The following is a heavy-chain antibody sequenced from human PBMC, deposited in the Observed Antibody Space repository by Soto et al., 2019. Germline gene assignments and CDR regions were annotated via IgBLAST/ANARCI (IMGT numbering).Heavy chain of an antibody. Sequence: KASETLSLTCAVSGGSISSGGYSWSWIRQPPGKGLEWIGYIYHSGSTYYNPSLKSRVTISVDRSKNQFSLKLSSVTAADTAVYYCARGGCSSNSCYTGGPGIDLLGIYYGMDVWGQGTTVTVSS. CDR1: GGSISSGGYS. CDR2: IYHSGST. V-gene: IGHV4-30-2*01. J-gene: IGHJ6*02. D-gene: IGHD2-2*02. CDR3: ARGGCSSNSCYTGGPGIDLLGIYYGMDV.